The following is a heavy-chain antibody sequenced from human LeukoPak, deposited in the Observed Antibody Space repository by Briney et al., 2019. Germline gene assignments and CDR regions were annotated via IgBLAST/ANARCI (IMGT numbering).Heavy chain of an antibody. V-gene: IGHV5-51*01. J-gene: IGHJ4*02. CDR1: GYRFTNYW. CDR3: ARGPAGSFDY. CDR2: IYPRDSDT. D-gene: IGHD6-19*01. Sequence: GESLKISCKGSGYRFTNYWIGWVRQMPGKGLEWMGIIYPRDSDTRYSPSFQGQVTISTDKSVSTAYLQWSSLKASDTAMYYCARGPAGSFDYWGQGTLVTVSS.